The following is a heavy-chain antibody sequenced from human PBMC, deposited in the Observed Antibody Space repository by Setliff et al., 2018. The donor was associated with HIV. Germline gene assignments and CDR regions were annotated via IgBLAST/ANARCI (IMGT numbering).Heavy chain of an antibody. CDR3: ARAPILQYFDWSNTFDI. CDR2: TNTYRGKS. Sequence: ASVMVSCKASGYTFTSYDINWVRQAAGQGLEWVGWTNTYRGKSVYAQKFQGRVTMTRDTSISTAYMELWRLRSDDTAVYYCARAPILQYFDWSNTFDIWGQGTMVTVSS. D-gene: IGHD3-9*01. J-gene: IGHJ3*02. CDR1: GYTFTSYD. V-gene: IGHV1-8*01.